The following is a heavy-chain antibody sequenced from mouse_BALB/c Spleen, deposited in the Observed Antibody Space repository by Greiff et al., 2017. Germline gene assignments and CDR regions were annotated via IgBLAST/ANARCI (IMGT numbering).Heavy chain of an antibody. J-gene: IGHJ4*01. CDR1: GFTFSSFG. CDR3: ARLSYYGSSYGMDY. D-gene: IGHD1-1*01. V-gene: IGHV5-17*02. CDR2: ISSGSSTI. Sequence: EVLLVESGGGLVQPGGSRKLSCAASGFTFSSFGMHWVRQAPEKGLEWVAYISSGSSTIYYADTVKGRFTISRDNPKNTLFLQMTSLRSEDTAMYYCARLSYYGSSYGMDYWGQGTSVTVSS.